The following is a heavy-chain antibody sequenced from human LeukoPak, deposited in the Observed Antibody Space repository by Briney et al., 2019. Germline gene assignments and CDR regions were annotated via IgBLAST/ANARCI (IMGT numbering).Heavy chain of an antibody. D-gene: IGHD6-13*01. CDR1: GGTFSSYA. CDR3: ARPAIAAAGTRGWPHGMDV. V-gene: IGHV1-69*13. J-gene: IGHJ6*02. CDR2: IIPIFGTA. Sequence: EASVQVSCKASGGTFSSYAISWVRPAPGQGLEWMGGIIPIFGTANYAQKFQGRVTITADESTSTAYMELSSLRSEDTAVYYCARPAIAAAGTRGWPHGMDVWGQGTTVTVSS.